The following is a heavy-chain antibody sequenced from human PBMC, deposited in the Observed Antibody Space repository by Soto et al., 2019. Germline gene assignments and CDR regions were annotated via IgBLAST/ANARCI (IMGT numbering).Heavy chain of an antibody. V-gene: IGHV4-4*02. J-gene: IGHJ4*02. CDR3: ARYNAASGTYYFDF. Sequence: SETLSLTCAVSGASVSSTYWWSWVRQPPGKGPEWIGEINHRGSTNYNPSLKSRVTISVDISKSQFSLRLTSVTAADTAVYYCARYNAASGTYYFDFWGQGALVTVSS. CDR2: INHRGST. D-gene: IGHD6-13*01. CDR1: GASVSSTYW.